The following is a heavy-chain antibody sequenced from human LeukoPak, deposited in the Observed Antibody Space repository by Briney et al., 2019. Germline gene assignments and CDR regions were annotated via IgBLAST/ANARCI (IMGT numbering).Heavy chain of an antibody. Sequence: GGSLRLSCAASGFTFSSYAMSWVRQAPGKGLEWVSAISGSGGSTYYADSVKGRFTISRDNSKNTLYLQMNSLRVEDTAVYYCAKGEGSGSYFYWGQGTLVTVSS. V-gene: IGHV3-23*01. J-gene: IGHJ4*02. CDR1: GFTFSSYA. D-gene: IGHD3-10*01. CDR2: ISGSGGST. CDR3: AKGEGSGSYFY.